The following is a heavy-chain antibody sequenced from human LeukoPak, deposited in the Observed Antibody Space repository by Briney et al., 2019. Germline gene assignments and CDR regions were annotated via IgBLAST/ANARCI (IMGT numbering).Heavy chain of an antibody. CDR3: AKDLLSYCGGDCSSNRWAPAFDY. J-gene: IGHJ4*02. CDR1: GFIFNNYW. D-gene: IGHD2-21*02. CDR2: IKQDGSEK. Sequence: GGSLRLSCAASGFIFNNYWMTWARQAPGKGLEWVAHIKQDGSEKNYVDSVKGRFTISRDNSKNTLFLQMNSLRDEDTAVYYCAKDLLSYCGGDCSSNRWAPAFDYWGQGTLVTVSS. V-gene: IGHV3-7*03.